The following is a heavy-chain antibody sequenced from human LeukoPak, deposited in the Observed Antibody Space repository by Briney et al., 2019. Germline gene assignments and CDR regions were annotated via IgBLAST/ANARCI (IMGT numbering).Heavy chain of an antibody. V-gene: IGHV3-23*01. D-gene: IGHD3-10*01. J-gene: IGHJ4*02. CDR1: GLTFSSYA. Sequence: GGSLRLSCAASGLTFSSYAMSWVRQALGKGLEWVSAISGSGGSTYYADSVKGRFTISRDNSKNTLYLQMISLRAEDTAVYYCAKDAILWFGELFDYFDYWGQGTLVTVSS. CDR2: ISGSGGST. CDR3: AKDAILWFGELFDYFDY.